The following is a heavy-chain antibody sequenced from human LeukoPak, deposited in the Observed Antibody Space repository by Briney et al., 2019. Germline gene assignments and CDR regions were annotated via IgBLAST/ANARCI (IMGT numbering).Heavy chain of an antibody. V-gene: IGHV4-59*08. D-gene: IGHD4-17*01. CDR2: IYYSGST. J-gene: IGHJ6*02. CDR1: GGSISSYY. CDR3: ARHNPDYGDADYYGMDV. Sequence: NTSETLSLTCTVSGGSISSYYWSWIRQPPGKGLEWIGYIYYSGSTNYNPSLKSRVTISVDTSKNQFSLKLSSVTAADTAVYYCARHNPDYGDADYYGMDVWGQGTTVTVSS.